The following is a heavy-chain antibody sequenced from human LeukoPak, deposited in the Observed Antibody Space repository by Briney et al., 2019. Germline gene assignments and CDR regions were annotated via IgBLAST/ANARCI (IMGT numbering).Heavy chain of an antibody. CDR2: LSPNSGKA. CDR1: GYTFTSYD. CDR3: AREWPYYYYYMDV. Sequence: GASVKVSCMTSGYTFTSYDINWVRQATGQGLEWMGRLSPNSGKAAFAQQFQDRLTLTRNTSISTAYMELSSLTSEDTAVYYCAREWPYYYYYMDVWGKGTTVTVSS. J-gene: IGHJ6*03. D-gene: IGHD3-3*01. V-gene: IGHV1-8*01.